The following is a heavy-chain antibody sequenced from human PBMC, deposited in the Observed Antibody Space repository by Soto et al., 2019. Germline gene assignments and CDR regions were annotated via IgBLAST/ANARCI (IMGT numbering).Heavy chain of an antibody. Sequence: GESLKISCKTSGYSFISYWVAWVRQKPGRGLEWMGTFYPGDSTSTYSPSFQGQVTISVDKSISTAYLHLSSLKASDTAMYYCARIIGYCRNNDCSWTFDIWGQGTTVTVSS. CDR2: FYPGDSTS. J-gene: IGHJ3*02. CDR1: GYSFISYW. D-gene: IGHD2-2*03. CDR3: ARIIGYCRNNDCSWTFDI. V-gene: IGHV5-51*01.